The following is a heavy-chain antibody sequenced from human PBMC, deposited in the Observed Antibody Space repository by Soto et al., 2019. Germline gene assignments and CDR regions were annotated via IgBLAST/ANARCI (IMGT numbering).Heavy chain of an antibody. Sequence: QVQLQQWGAGLLKPSETLSLTCAGYGGSFSGYYWSWIPQPPGKGLEWIGEINHSGSTNYNQTLKSQVTISADTSKNQYSLKRSSVAAADTAVYYCAKIAGREDYWGQGTLVTVSS. CDR3: AKIAGREDY. CDR2: INHSGST. J-gene: IGHJ4*02. D-gene: IGHD6-13*01. V-gene: IGHV4-34*01. CDR1: GGSFSGYY.